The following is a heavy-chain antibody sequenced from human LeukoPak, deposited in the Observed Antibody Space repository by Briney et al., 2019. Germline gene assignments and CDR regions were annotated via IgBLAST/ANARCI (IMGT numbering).Heavy chain of an antibody. D-gene: IGHD1-26*01. CDR2: IYYSGSI. CDR3: ARKANSLVGVVHT. Sequence: PSDTLSLTCAVSGYSISSSNWWGWIRQPPGKGLEWIGYIYYSGSIYYNPSLKSRVTMSVDTPKNQFSLKLSSVTAVDTAVYYCARKANSLVGVVHTWGQGTLVTVSS. CDR1: GYSISSSNW. J-gene: IGHJ5*02. V-gene: IGHV4-28*05.